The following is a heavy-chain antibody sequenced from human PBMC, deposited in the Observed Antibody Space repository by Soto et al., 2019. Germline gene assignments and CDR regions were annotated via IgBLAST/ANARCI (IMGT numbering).Heavy chain of an antibody. Sequence: ASVKVFCKASGYPFSSYEINFVRQATGQGLEWMGWMNPNSGNTGYAQKFQGRVTMTRNTSITTAYMELSSLRSEDTAVYYCARDRFCSSGSCYYDPWGQGTLVTLSS. CDR3: ARDRFCSSGSCYYDP. D-gene: IGHD2-2*01. CDR1: GYPFSSYE. V-gene: IGHV1-8*01. J-gene: IGHJ5*02. CDR2: MNPNSGNT.